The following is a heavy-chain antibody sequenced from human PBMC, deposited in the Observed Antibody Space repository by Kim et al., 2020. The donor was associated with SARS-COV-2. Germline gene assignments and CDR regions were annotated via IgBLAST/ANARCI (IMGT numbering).Heavy chain of an antibody. D-gene: IGHD1-26*01. CDR2: INHSGST. Sequence: SETLSLTCAVYGGSFSGYYWSWIRQPPGKGLEWIGEINHSGSTNYNPSLKSRVTISVDTSKNQFSLKLSSVTAADTAVYYCARGRIRIVGAPFDYWGQGTLVTVSS. V-gene: IGHV4-34*01. J-gene: IGHJ4*02. CDR3: ARGRIRIVGAPFDY. CDR1: GGSFSGYY.